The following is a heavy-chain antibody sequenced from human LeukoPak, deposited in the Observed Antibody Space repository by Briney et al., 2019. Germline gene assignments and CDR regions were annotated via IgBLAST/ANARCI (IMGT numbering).Heavy chain of an antibody. J-gene: IGHJ4*02. V-gene: IGHV3-23*01. CDR1: GFTFSSCA. CDR3: AKGSLHPGIFDY. CDR2: ISDSGGNT. Sequence: PGGSLRLSCAASGFTFSSCAMTWVRQAPGKGLEWVSTISDSGGNTYYADSVKGRVTISRDNSKNTLYLQMNRLRAEDTAVHYCAKGSLHPGIFDYWGQGTLVTVSS.